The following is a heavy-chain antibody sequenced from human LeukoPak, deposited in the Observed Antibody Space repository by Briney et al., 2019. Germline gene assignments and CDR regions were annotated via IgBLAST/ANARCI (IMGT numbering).Heavy chain of an antibody. CDR1: GFTFSSYS. D-gene: IGHD3-16*01. CDR2: ISSSSSYI. Sequence: GGSLRLSCAASGFTFSSYSMNWVRQAPGKGPEWVSSISSSSSYIYYADSVKGRFTISRDNAKNSLYLQMNSLRAEDTAVYYCARGEGYDYADEDYWGQGTLVTVSS. V-gene: IGHV3-21*01. J-gene: IGHJ4*02. CDR3: ARGEGYDYADEDY.